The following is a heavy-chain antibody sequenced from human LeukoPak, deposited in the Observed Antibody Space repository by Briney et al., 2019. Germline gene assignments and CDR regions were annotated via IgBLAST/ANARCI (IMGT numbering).Heavy chain of an antibody. CDR3: ARARRGYSYVIDY. Sequence: PGGSLRLSCAASGFTFSSYGMSWVRQAPGKGLEWVSAISGSDGSTYYADSVKGRFTISRDNSKNTLYLQMNSLRAEDTAVYYCARARRGYSYVIDYWGQGTLVTVSS. CDR2: ISGSDGST. J-gene: IGHJ4*02. D-gene: IGHD5-18*01. V-gene: IGHV3-23*01. CDR1: GFTFSSYG.